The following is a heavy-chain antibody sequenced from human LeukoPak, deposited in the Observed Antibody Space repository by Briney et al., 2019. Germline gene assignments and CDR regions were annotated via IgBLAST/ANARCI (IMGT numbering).Heavy chain of an antibody. CDR1: GGTFNNPA. J-gene: IGHJ4*02. CDR3: AREGEWLRNKHFDD. CDR2: IMPIFGSA. Sequence: SVKVSCKASGGTFNNPAISWVRQAPGQGLEWMGGIMPIFGSANYAQKFQGRVTITADESMTTAYMEVTSLRSDDTAVYYCAREGEWLRNKHFDDWGQGTLVTVSS. V-gene: IGHV1-69*13. D-gene: IGHD5-12*01.